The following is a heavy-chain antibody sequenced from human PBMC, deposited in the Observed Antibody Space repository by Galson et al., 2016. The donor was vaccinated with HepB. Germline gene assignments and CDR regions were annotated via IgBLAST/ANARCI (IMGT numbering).Heavy chain of an antibody. CDR2: ISAYNGDT. D-gene: IGHD3-10*01. J-gene: IGHJ4*02. V-gene: IGHV1-18*01. CDR3: ARGAGGYFDY. Sequence: SVKVSCKASGYTFTNYGLSWVRQAPGQGLEYMGWISAYNGDTNYAQNLQGRVTMTTDTSTSTAYMELRSLRSDDTAVYYWARGAGGYFDYWGQGTLVTVSS. CDR1: GYTFTNYG.